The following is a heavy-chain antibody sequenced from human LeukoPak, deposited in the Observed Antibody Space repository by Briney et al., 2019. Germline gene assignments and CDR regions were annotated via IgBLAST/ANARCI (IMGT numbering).Heavy chain of an antibody. CDR3: ARASPRDGYNLGGDY. D-gene: IGHD5-24*01. CDR2: ISSSSSYI. Sequence: PGGSLRLSCAASGFTFSGYSMNWVRQAPGKGLEWVSTISSSSSYIYYADSVKGRFTISRDNAKNSLYLQMNSLRAEDTAVYYCARASPRDGYNLGGDYWGQGTLVTVSS. J-gene: IGHJ4*02. CDR1: GFTFSGYS. V-gene: IGHV3-21*01.